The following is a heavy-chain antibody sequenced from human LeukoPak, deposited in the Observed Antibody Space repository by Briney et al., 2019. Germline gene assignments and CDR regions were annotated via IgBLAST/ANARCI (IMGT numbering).Heavy chain of an antibody. D-gene: IGHD6-13*01. Sequence: GGSLRLSCAASGFTFSSYSMNWVRQAPGKGLEWVSSISSSSSYIYYADSVKGRFTISRDNAKNSLYLQMSSLRAEDTAVYYCARTDRQQLVRGFYYYMDVWGKGTTVTVSS. J-gene: IGHJ6*03. V-gene: IGHV3-21*01. CDR2: ISSSSSYI. CDR1: GFTFSSYS. CDR3: ARTDRQQLVRGFYYYMDV.